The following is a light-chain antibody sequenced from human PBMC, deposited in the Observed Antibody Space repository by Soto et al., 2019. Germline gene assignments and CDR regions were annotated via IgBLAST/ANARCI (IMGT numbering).Light chain of an antibody. CDR2: GAS. J-gene: IGKJ5*01. Sequence: EIVKTQSPATLSVSPGERVTLSCRASQSVRRNLAWYQQKPGQAPRLLIYGASTRATGIPARFSGSGSGTEFTLTISSLQSEDFAVYYCQQYNNWPPAITFGQGTRLEIK. V-gene: IGKV3-15*01. CDR1: QSVRRN. CDR3: QQYNNWPPAIT.